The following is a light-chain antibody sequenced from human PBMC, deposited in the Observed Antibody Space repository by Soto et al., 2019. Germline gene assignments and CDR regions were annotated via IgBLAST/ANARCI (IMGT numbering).Light chain of an antibody. V-gene: IGLV2-14*01. Sequence: QSVLTQPASVSGSPGQSITISLTGTSSDVGGYNYVSWYQQHPGKAPKLMIYDVANRPSGVSYRFSGSKSGNTASLAISGLQAEDEADYYCSSYTSTNALVFGGGTKLTVL. CDR2: DVA. CDR3: SSYTSTNALV. J-gene: IGLJ2*01. CDR1: SSDVGGYNY.